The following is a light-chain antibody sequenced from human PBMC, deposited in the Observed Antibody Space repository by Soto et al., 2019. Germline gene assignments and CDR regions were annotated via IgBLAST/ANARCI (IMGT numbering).Light chain of an antibody. CDR1: QSVSTS. CDR3: HQYHSPPQT. CDR2: AAS. Sequence: EIVLTQSPGTLSLSPVERATLSCRASQSVSTSVAWYQQKPGQAPRLLIYAASYRATGSSDKFSGSGSGTDFSLTISRLEPEDSAVYYCHQYHSPPQTFGQGTKVDI. J-gene: IGKJ2*01. V-gene: IGKV3-20*01.